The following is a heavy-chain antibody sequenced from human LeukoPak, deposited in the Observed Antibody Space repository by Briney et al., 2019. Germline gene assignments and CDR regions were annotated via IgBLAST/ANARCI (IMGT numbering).Heavy chain of an antibody. D-gene: IGHD3-22*01. CDR3: AKDHYYYDRSGYMSIFSDY. V-gene: IGHV3-30*02. J-gene: IGHJ4*02. CDR2: IRYDGSNK. Sequence: GGSLRLSCAASGFTFSSYGMHWVRQAPGKGLEWVAFIRYDGSNKYYADSVKGRFTISRDNSKNTLYLQMNSLRAEDTAVYYCAKDHYYYDRSGYMSIFSDYWGQGTLVTVSS. CDR1: GFTFSSYG.